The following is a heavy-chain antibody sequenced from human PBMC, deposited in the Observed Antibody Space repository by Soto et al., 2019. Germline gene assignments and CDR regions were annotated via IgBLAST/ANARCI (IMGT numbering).Heavy chain of an antibody. V-gene: IGHV3-23*01. CDR1: GFTFSSYA. J-gene: IGHJ4*02. CDR3: AKITYDFWSGYLDY. D-gene: IGHD3-3*01. Sequence: GGSLRLSCAASGFTFSSYAMSWVRQAPGKGLEWVSAISGSGGSTYYADSVKGRFTISRDNSKNTLYLQMNSLRAEDTAVYYCAKITYDFWSGYLDYWGQGTLVTVSS. CDR2: ISGSGGST.